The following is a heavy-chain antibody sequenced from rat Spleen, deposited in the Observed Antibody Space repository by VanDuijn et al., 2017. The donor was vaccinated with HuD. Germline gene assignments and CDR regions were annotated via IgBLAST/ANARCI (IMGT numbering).Heavy chain of an antibody. Sequence: QVQLKESGPGLVQPLQTLSLTCTVSGLSLTTNTVHWVRQSPGKGLEWMGVVWTGGSTAYNSSFKSRLSVSRDISKSQVFLRMNSLQTEDTATYYCVRANRETYAHFDYWGQGVMVTVSS. CDR3: VRANRETYAHFDY. D-gene: IGHD3-8*01. V-gene: IGHV2-30*01. CDR2: VWTGGST. CDR1: GLSLTTNT. J-gene: IGHJ2*01.